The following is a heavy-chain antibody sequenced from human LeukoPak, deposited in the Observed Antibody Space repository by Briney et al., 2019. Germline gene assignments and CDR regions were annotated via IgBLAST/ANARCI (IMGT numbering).Heavy chain of an antibody. CDR2: TSSYNGQT. CDR1: GYTFTDYG. Sequence: GASVKVSCKAFGYTFTDYGITWVRQAPGQGLEWMGWTSSYNGQTNYVQKFRGRVAMTADPSTNTAYMELRSLTSDDMAIYYCARDPPRSATIWAFDIWGQGTMDTVSS. D-gene: IGHD3-10*01. CDR3: ARDPPRSATIWAFDI. V-gene: IGHV1-18*03. J-gene: IGHJ3*02.